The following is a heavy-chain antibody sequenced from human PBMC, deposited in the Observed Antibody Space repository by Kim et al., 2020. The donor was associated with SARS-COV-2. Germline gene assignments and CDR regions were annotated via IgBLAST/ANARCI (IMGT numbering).Heavy chain of an antibody. CDR3: VILVWPHYFDY. V-gene: IGHV3-43*02. J-gene: IGHJ4*02. Sequence: GGSLRLSCAASGFTFDDYAMHWVRQAPGKGLEWVSLISGDGGSTYYADSVKGRFTISRDNSKNSLYLQMNSLRTEDTALYYCVILVWPHYFDYWGQGTLVTVSS. CDR1: GFTFDDYA. CDR2: ISGDGGST. D-gene: IGHD6-13*01.